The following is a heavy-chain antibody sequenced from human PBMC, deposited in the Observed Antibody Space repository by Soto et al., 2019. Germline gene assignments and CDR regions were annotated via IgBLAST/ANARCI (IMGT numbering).Heavy chain of an antibody. Sequence: GGSLRLSCAASGFTFSSYAMSWVRQAPGKGLEWVSAISGSGGSTYYADSVKGRFTISRDNSKNTLYPQMNSLRAEDTAVYYCAKGIAAASYYYYYGMDVWGQGTTVTVSS. J-gene: IGHJ6*02. CDR1: GFTFSSYA. CDR2: ISGSGGST. D-gene: IGHD6-13*01. CDR3: AKGIAAASYYYYYGMDV. V-gene: IGHV3-23*01.